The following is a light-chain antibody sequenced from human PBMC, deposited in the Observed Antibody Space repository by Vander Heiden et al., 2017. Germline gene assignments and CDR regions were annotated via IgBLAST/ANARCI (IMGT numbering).Light chain of an antibody. CDR1: QGISSY. Sequence: DIQLTQSPSFLSASVGDRVTLTCRASQGISSYLAWYQQKPGKAPKLLIYAASTLQSGVPLRFSGSGSGTEFTLTISSLQPEDFATYYCQQLNSYPLTFGGGTKVEIK. CDR2: AAS. V-gene: IGKV1-9*01. CDR3: QQLNSYPLT. J-gene: IGKJ4*01.